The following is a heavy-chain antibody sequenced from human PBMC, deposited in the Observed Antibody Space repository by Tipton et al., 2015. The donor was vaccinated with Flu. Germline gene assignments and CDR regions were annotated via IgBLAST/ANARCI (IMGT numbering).Heavy chain of an antibody. CDR1: GASVSSGNNY. D-gene: IGHD3-10*01. CDR3: AADHYFGSRSYY. Sequence: TLSLTCTVSGASVSSGNNYWGWIRQPAGKGLEWIGRIYTNGVTGYNPSLKRRVTISVDTSKNQFSLRLSSVTAADTAVYLCAADHYFGSRSYYWGQGKMVTVS. CDR2: IYTNGVT. J-gene: IGHJ4*02. V-gene: IGHV4-61*02.